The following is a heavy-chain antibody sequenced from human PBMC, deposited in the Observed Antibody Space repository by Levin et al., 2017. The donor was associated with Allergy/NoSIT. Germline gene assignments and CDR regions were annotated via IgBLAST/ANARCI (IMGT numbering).Heavy chain of an antibody. CDR1: GGSISSYY. V-gene: IGHV4-59*08. CDR2: IHYTGYT. D-gene: IGHD2-2*01. Sequence: SSETLSLTCTVSGGSISSYYWSWIRQSPGKRPEWIGYIHYTGYTNYSPSLKSRVTISLDTSKNQFSLKLTSVTAADTAVYSCARSAPVTVIPAAIFAFDPWGQGILVTVSS. CDR3: ARSAPVTVIPAAIFAFDP. J-gene: IGHJ5*02.